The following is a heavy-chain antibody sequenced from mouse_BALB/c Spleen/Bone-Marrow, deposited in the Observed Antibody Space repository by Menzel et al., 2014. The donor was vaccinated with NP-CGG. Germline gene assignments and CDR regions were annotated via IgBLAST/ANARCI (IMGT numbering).Heavy chain of an antibody. V-gene: IGHV5-17*02. Sequence: EVKVVESGGGLVQPGGSRKLSCAASGFTFSSFGMHWVRQAPEKGLEWVAYISSGSSTIYYADTVKGRFSISRDNPKNTLFLQMTSLRSEDTAMYYCARYDDGYYLYYAMDYWGQGTSVTVSS. CDR2: ISSGSSTI. CDR1: GFTFSSFG. J-gene: IGHJ4*01. CDR3: ARYDDGYYLYYAMDY. D-gene: IGHD2-3*01.